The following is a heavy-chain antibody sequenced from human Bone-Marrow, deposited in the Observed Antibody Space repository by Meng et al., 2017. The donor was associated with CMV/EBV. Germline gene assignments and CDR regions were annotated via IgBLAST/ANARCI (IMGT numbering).Heavy chain of an antibody. CDR3: ARARMITFGGVIVTPMAV. Sequence: ASVKVSCKASGYTFTGYYMHWVRQAPGQGLEWMGWINPNSGGTNYAQKFQGRVTMTRDTSISTAYMELSRLRSDDTAVYYCARARMITFGGVIVTPMAVWGQGTTVTGYS. CDR1: GYTFTGYY. V-gene: IGHV1-2*02. J-gene: IGHJ6*01. D-gene: IGHD3-16*02. CDR2: INPNSGGT.